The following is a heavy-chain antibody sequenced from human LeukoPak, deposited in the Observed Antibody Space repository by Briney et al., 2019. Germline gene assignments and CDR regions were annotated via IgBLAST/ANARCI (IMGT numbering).Heavy chain of an antibody. CDR1: GYTFTGCY. CDR3: AREYYDSSGYYPLYYYMDV. D-gene: IGHD3-22*01. Sequence: GASVKVSCKASGYTFTGCYMHWVRQAPGQGLEWMGWINPNSGGTNYAQKFQGRVTMTRDTSISTAYMELSRLRSDDTAVYYCAREYYDSSGYYPLYYYMDVWGKGTTVTVSS. V-gene: IGHV1-2*02. J-gene: IGHJ6*03. CDR2: INPNSGGT.